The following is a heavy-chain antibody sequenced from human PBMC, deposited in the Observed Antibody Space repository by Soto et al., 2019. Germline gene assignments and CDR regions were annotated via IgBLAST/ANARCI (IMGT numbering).Heavy chain of an antibody. V-gene: IGHV4-34*01. J-gene: IGHJ2*01. CDR2: ITRSGGI. CDR3: ARLFAGATGNWYFDL. CDR1: GGSFSGYY. Sequence: QVQLQQWGAGLLKPSETLSLTCAVYGGSFSGYYWSWVRQPPGKGLEWVGEITRSGGINYNPSLKSRVTMALDTSQNQCPLRLNSMSDADTAVYYCARLFAGATGNWYFDLWGRGTLVTVSS. D-gene: IGHD1-1*01.